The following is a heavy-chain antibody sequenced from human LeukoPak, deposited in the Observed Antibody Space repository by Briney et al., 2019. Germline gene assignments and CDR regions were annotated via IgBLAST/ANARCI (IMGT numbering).Heavy chain of an antibody. J-gene: IGHJ3*02. CDR1: GGSISSYY. CDR2: IYYSGST. Sequence: PSETLSLTCTVSGGSISSYYWSWIRQPPGKGLEWIGYIYYSGSTNYNPSLKSRVTISVDTSKNQFSLKLNSVTAADTAVYYCARVGGSSYLDAFDIWGPGTMVTVSS. V-gene: IGHV4-59*08. CDR3: ARVGGSSYLDAFDI. D-gene: IGHD1-26*01.